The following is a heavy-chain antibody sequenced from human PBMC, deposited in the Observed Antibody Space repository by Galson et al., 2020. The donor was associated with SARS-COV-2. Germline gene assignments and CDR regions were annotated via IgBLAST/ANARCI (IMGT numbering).Heavy chain of an antibody. CDR3: TRDSSLSRKHFQY. CDR1: GFTFSTYT. J-gene: IGHJ1*01. V-gene: IGHV3-20*04. Sequence: GGSLRLSCNASGFTFSTYTMYWVRQVPGKWPEWVAGINWKADITDYTDSVKGRFTISRDNAKKSVDLHMNSLRVEDTALYYCTRDSSLSRKHFQYWGQGTLVTVSS. CDR2: INWKADIT. D-gene: IGHD6-19*01.